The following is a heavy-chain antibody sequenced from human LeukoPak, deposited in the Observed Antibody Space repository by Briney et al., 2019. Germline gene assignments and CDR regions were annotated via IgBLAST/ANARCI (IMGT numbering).Heavy chain of an antibody. D-gene: IGHD6-6*01. V-gene: IGHV3-33*01. CDR2: IWYDGSNK. Sequence: PGGSLRLSCAASGFTFSSYGMPWVRQAPGKGLEWVAVIWYDGSNKYYADSVKGRFTISRDNSKNTLYLQMNSLRAEDTAVYYCARDLRPLRSSLGLYWGQGTLVTVSS. CDR1: GFTFSSYG. J-gene: IGHJ4*02. CDR3: ARDLRPLRSSLGLY.